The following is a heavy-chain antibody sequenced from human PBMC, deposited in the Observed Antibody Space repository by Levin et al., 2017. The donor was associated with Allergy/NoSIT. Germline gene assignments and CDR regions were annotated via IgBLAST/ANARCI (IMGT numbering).Heavy chain of an antibody. V-gene: IGHV1-18*01. CDR3: VRDRGTIAVVTIDY. CDR1: GFTFTSYG. J-gene: IGHJ4*02. CDR2: ISAHNGKT. Sequence: GASVKVSCKASGFTFTSYGISWVRQAPGQGLEWMGWISAHNGKTNYEQKLQGRVTMTTDTSTSTAYMELRSLRSDDTAVYYCVRDRGTIAVVTIDYWGQGTLVTVSS. D-gene: IGHD3-22*01.